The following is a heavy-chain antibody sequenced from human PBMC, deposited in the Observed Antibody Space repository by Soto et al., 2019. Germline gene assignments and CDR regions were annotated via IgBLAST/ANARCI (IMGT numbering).Heavy chain of an antibody. V-gene: IGHV4-59*08. CDR2: IYDGDSA. CDR1: GGSISSYY. CDR3: ARHGSGYSGYDYGFDY. D-gene: IGHD5-12*01. Sequence: SETLSLTCTVSGGSISSYYWIWIRQPPGKGLEWIGYIYDGDSANYNPSLKSRVTISVDTSKNQFSLKVNSVTAADTAVYYCARHGSGYSGYDYGFDYWGQGTLVTVSS. J-gene: IGHJ4*02.